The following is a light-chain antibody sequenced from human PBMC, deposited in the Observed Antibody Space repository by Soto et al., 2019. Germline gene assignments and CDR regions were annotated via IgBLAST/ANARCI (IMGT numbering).Light chain of an antibody. J-gene: IGLJ2*01. Sequence: QSALTQPASVSGSPGQSITISCTGTSSDVGGYNYVSWYQQHPGKAPKLMIYDVINRPSGVSNRFSGSKSGNSASLTISGLQAEDEADYYCSSYTSSSTYVVFGGGTKLT. CDR1: SSDVGGYNY. CDR2: DVI. V-gene: IGLV2-14*03. CDR3: SSYTSSSTYVV.